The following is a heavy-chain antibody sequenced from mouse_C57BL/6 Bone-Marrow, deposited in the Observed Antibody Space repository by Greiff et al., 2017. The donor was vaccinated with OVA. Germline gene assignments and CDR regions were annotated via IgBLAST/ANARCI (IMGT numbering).Heavy chain of an antibody. V-gene: IGHV1-55*01. D-gene: IGHD2-3*01. Sequence: QVQLQQPGAELVKPGASVMMSCKASGYTFTSYWITWVKQRPGQGLEWIGDIYPGSGSTNYNEKFKSKATLTVDTSSSTAYMQLSSLTSEDSAVYYCARDGYFFWYFDVWGTGTTVTVSS. CDR3: ARDGYFFWYFDV. J-gene: IGHJ1*03. CDR1: GYTFTSYW. CDR2: IYPGSGST.